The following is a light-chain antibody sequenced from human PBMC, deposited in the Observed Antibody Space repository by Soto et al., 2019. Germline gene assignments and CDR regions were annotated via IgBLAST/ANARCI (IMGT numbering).Light chain of an antibody. CDR2: DAS. V-gene: IGKV3-11*01. CDR3: QQYYSTHIT. Sequence: EIVLTQSPATLSLSPGERATLSCRASQSVSSYLAWYQQKPGQAPRLLIYDASNRATGIPARFSGSGSGTDFTLTISSLQAEDVAVYYCQQYYSTHITFGQGTRLEIK. CDR1: QSVSSY. J-gene: IGKJ5*01.